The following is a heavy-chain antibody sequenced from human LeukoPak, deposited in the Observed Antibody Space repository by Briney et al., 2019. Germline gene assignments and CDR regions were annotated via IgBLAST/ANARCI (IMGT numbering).Heavy chain of an antibody. D-gene: IGHD5-18*01. J-gene: IGHJ4*02. Sequence: PGGSLRLSCAASGFTFSSYSMNWVRQAPGKGLEWVSSISSSSSYIYYADSVKGRFTISRDNSKNTLYLQMNSLRAEDTAVYYCARAGRRGYSYGLNWGQGTLVTVSS. CDR2: ISSSSSYI. V-gene: IGHV3-21*01. CDR1: GFTFSSYS. CDR3: ARAGRRGYSYGLN.